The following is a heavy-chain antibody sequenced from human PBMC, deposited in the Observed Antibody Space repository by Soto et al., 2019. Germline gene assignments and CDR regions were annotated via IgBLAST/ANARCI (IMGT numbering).Heavy chain of an antibody. CDR3: VSSNRKDYGMDV. D-gene: IGHD7-27*01. CDR1: GYSFTSYW. J-gene: IGHJ6*02. V-gene: IGHV5-10-1*01. Sequence: PGESLKISCKGSGYSFTSYWISWVRQMPGKGLEWMGRIDPSDSYTNYSPSFQGHVTISADKSISTAYLQWSSLKASDTAMYYCVSSNRKDYGMDVWGQGTTVTVSS. CDR2: IDPSDSYT.